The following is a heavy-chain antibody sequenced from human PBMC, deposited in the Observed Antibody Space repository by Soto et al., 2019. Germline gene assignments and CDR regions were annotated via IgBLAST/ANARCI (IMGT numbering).Heavy chain of an antibody. J-gene: IGHJ4*02. CDR2: IRSKAYGGTT. V-gene: IGHV3-49*04. CDR3: TGKGYCSGGSCYGGDY. Sequence: GGSLRLSCTASGFTFGYYAMSWVRQAPGKGLEWVGFIRSKAYGGTTEYAASVKGRFTISRDDSKSIAYLQMNSLKTEDTAVYYCTGKGYCSGGSCYGGDYWGQGTLVTVSS. D-gene: IGHD2-15*01. CDR1: GFTFGYYA.